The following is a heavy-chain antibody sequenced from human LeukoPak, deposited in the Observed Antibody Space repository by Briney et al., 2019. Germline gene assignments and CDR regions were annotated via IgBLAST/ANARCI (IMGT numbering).Heavy chain of an antibody. J-gene: IGHJ4*02. Sequence: GGPLRLSCTASGFTFRSYAMSWVRQAPGKGLDWVSGTNEPGVYTYYADSVKGRFTVSRDNSENTLYLQMNSLRVEDTAVYYCVRDFHCSDGSCPLFDYWGQGTLVTVSS. CDR3: VRDFHCSDGSCPLFDY. D-gene: IGHD2-15*01. CDR1: GFTFRSYA. CDR2: TNEPGVYT. V-gene: IGHV3-23*01.